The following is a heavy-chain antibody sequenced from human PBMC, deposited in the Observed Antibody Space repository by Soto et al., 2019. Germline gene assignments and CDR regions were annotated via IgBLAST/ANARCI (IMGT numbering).Heavy chain of an antibody. J-gene: IGHJ4*01. D-gene: IGHD1-26*01. CDR2: VSIGGST. CDR3: AMCRVSGGHVDY. Sequence: RQYLRLSCAASGFIIRRYAMGGFRQGPGKGLEWVAVVSIGGSTHYADSVRGRFTISRDNSKNTLALQMNSLTAEATAVYFCAMCRVSGGHVDYW. CDR1: GFIIRRYA. V-gene: IGHV3-23*01.